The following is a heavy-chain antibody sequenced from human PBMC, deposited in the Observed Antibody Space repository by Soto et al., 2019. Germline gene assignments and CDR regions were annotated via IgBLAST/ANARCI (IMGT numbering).Heavy chain of an antibody. CDR3: ARGPFRPSAMDV. D-gene: IGHD3-10*01. CDR2: TMPALGKT. Sequence: SVKVSCKTSGDNFKKNVFTWVRQAPGQGLEWMGGTMPALGKTHYIEKVQGRVTITVDDATRTVYMEVRDLTSEDTAIYYCARGPFRPSAMDVWGQGTTVTVSS. J-gene: IGHJ6*02. V-gene: IGHV1-69*10. CDR1: GDNFKKNV.